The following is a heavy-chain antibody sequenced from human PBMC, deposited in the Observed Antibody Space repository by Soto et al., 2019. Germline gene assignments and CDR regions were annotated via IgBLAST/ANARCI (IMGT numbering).Heavy chain of an antibody. CDR1: GGSVTSDEYY. Sequence: NPXGTLSLTFTVSGGSVTSDEYYWTWIRQSPGKGLEWIGYISNSGSTGYNPSLKTRLSMSVDRSKNQFTLRLTSVTAADTAVYFCATESGSTYGYFDQCGQRTQVTVSS. V-gene: IGHV4-30-4*01. J-gene: IGHJ4*02. CDR3: ATESGSTYGYFDQ. CDR2: ISNSGST. D-gene: IGHD5-18*01.